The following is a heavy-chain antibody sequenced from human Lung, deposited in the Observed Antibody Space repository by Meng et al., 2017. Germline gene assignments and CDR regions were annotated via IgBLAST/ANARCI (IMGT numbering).Heavy chain of an antibody. J-gene: IGHJ2*01. CDR1: GGSIRSSNYY. Sequence: QWKLKESGPGLVRPSQTPSLTCTVAGGSIRSSNYYWGWIRQPPGKGLEWSGHIYNSGSNYYNPSLKSRITISVDTSKNQFSLKLSSVTAADTAVYYCARGQKGYFDLWGRGTLVTVSS. CDR2: IYNSGSN. CDR3: ARGQKGYFDL. V-gene: IGHV4-30-4*01.